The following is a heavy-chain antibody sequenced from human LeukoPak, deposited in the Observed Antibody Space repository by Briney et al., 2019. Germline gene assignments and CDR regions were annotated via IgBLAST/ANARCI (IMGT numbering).Heavy chain of an antibody. V-gene: IGHV3-21*01. CDR1: GFTFSSYS. J-gene: IGHJ3*02. Sequence: GGSLRLSCAASGFTFSSYSMNWVRQAPGKGLEWVSSIGSSSSYIYYADSVKGRFTISRDNAKNSLYLQMNSLRAEDTAVYYCARGGRSDAFDIWGQGTMVTVSS. CDR2: IGSSSSYI. CDR3: ARGGRSDAFDI.